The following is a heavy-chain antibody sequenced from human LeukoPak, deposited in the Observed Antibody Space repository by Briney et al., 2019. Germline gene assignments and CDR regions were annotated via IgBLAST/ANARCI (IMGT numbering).Heavy chain of an antibody. V-gene: IGHV3-33*01. J-gene: IGHJ4*02. D-gene: IGHD1-26*01. CDR1: GFTFTIYG. Sequence: GGSLRLSCATSGFTFTIYGFHWVRQAPGRGLEWVGVIWSDGSNKNYADSVKGRSTISRDSSKNTLYPQMNNLRDEDTAVYYCARSGSYHEFDYWGQGTLVTVSS. CDR2: IWSDGSNK. CDR3: ARSGSYHEFDY.